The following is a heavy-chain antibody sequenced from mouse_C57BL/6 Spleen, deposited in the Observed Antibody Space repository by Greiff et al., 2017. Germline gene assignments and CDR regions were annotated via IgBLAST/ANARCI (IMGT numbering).Heavy chain of an antibody. J-gene: IGHJ1*03. CDR1: GYTFTDYN. CDR2: INTNTGGT. CDR3: ARRDSFYSNFLYFDV. Sequence: EVQLQQSGPELVKPGASVTIPCKASGYTFTDYNMDWVKQSHGKSLEWIGDINTNTGGTIYNQKFKGKATLTVAKSYSTASMELRSLTSEDTAVYYCARRDSFYSNFLYFDVWGTGTTVTVSS. V-gene: IGHV1-18*01. D-gene: IGHD2-5*01.